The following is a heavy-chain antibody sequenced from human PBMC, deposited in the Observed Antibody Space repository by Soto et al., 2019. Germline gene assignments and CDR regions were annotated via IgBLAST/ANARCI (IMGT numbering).Heavy chain of an antibody. CDR1: GFTFTSSA. Sequence: ASVKVSCKASGFTFTSSAVQWLRQARGQRLEWIGWIVVGSGNTNYAQKFQERVTITRDMSTSTAYMELSSLRSEDTAVYYCAAVSLYYYDSSGYFDYWGQGTLVTVSS. D-gene: IGHD3-22*01. CDR2: IVVGSGNT. J-gene: IGHJ4*02. V-gene: IGHV1-58*01. CDR3: AAVSLYYYDSSGYFDY.